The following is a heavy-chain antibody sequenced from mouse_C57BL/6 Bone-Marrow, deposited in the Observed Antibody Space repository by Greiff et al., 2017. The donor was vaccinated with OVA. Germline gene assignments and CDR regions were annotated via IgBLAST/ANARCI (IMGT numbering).Heavy chain of an antibody. CDR2: INPGSGGT. J-gene: IGHJ2*01. CDR1: GYAFTNYL. V-gene: IGHV1-54*01. CDR3: ARDYGSSYYFDY. Sequence: QVQLQQSGAELVRPGTSVKVSCKASGYAFTNYLIDWVKQRPGQGLEWIGVINPGSGGTNYNEKFKGKATLTADKSSSTAYMQLSSLTSEDSAVYVCARDYGSSYYFDYWGQGTTLTVSS. D-gene: IGHD1-1*01.